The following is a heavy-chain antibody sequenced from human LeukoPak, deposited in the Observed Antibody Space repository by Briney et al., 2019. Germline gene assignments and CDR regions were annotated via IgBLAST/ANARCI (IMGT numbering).Heavy chain of an antibody. CDR1: GFTFSNAW. Sequence: GGSLRLSCAASGFTFSNAWMSWVRQAPGKGLEWVSAISGSGGSTYYADSVKGRFTISRDNSKNTLYLQMNSLRAEDTAVYYCAKDITIFGVVIRYFDYWGQGTLVTVSS. CDR2: ISGSGGST. J-gene: IGHJ4*02. V-gene: IGHV3-23*01. CDR3: AKDITIFGVVIRYFDY. D-gene: IGHD3-3*01.